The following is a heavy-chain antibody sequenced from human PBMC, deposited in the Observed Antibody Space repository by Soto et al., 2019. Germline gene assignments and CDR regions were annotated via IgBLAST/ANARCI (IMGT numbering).Heavy chain of an antibody. Sequence: GGSLRLSCAASGFTFSSYAMSWVRQAPGKGLEWVSAISGSGGSTYYADSVKGRFTISRDNSKNTLYLQMNSLRAEDTAVYYCAKAPGYCSGGSCYADYWGQGTLVT. CDR2: ISGSGGST. CDR1: GFTFSSYA. D-gene: IGHD2-15*01. V-gene: IGHV3-23*01. J-gene: IGHJ4*02. CDR3: AKAPGYCSGGSCYADY.